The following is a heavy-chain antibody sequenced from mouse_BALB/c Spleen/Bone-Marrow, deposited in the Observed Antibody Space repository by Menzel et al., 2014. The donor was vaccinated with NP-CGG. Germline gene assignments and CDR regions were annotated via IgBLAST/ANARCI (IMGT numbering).Heavy chain of an antibody. CDR3: ARSSSPYYYAMDY. Sequence: QVHVKQSGPGLVAPSQSLSITCTVSGFSLISYGVHWVRQPPGKGLEWLGVIWAGGSTNYNSALMSRLSISKDNSKSQVFLKMNSLLTDDTAMYYCARSSSPYYYAMDYWGQGTSVTVSS. CDR1: GFSLISYG. D-gene: IGHD1-1*01. J-gene: IGHJ4*01. CDR2: IWAGGST. V-gene: IGHV2-9*02.